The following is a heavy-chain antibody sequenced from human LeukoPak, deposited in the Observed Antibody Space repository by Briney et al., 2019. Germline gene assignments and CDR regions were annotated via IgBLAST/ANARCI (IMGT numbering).Heavy chain of an antibody. CDR2: IGGSGVRT. Sequence: GGSLRLSCSASGFTFTTYGMNWVRQAPGKGLEWVSGIGGSGVRTYYADSVKGRFTISRDNSKNTLYLQMNSLRAEDTAIYYCAFPYYFDYWGQGTLVTVSS. J-gene: IGHJ4*02. CDR3: AFPYYFDY. CDR1: GFTFTTYG. V-gene: IGHV3-23*01.